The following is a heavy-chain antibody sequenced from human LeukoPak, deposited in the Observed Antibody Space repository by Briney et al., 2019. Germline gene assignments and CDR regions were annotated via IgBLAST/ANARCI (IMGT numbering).Heavy chain of an antibody. CDR1: GGSISSYY. V-gene: IGHV4-59*01. J-gene: IGHJ4*02. CDR2: VYYSGST. D-gene: IGHD3-22*01. Sequence: SETLSLTCTVSGGSISSYYWSWIRQPPGKGLEWIGYVYYSGSTNYNPSLKSRVTISVDTSKNQFSLKLSSVTAADTAVYYCARDWGDYDSSGYYYRYFDYWGQGTLVTVSS. CDR3: ARDWGDYDSSGYYYRYFDY.